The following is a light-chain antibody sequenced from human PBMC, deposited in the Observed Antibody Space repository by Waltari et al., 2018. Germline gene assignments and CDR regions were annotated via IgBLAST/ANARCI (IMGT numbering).Light chain of an antibody. CDR2: AAS. CDR1: QDIDRY. CDR3: QQNYRTPT. V-gene: IGKV1-39*01. J-gene: IGKJ4*01. Sequence: DIQVTQSPSSLSASVGDSVTITCRTSQDIDRYLIWYQQKPGNAPKFLIYAASYLQSGVPSRFSGSGSGTDFSLTISSLQPEDFAVYYCQQNYRTPTFGGGTKVEVK.